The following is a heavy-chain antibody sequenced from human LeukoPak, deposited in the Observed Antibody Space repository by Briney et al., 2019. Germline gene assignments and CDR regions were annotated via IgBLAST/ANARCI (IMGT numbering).Heavy chain of an antibody. V-gene: IGHV4-59*08. Sequence: PSETLSLTCTVSGGSISSYYWSWLRQPPGKGLEWIGYIYYSGSTNYNPSLKSRVTISVDTSKNQFSLKLSSVTAADTAVYYCARQGDYGNWFDPWGQGTLVTVSS. D-gene: IGHD4-17*01. CDR2: IYYSGST. J-gene: IGHJ5*02. CDR3: ARQGDYGNWFDP. CDR1: GGSISSYY.